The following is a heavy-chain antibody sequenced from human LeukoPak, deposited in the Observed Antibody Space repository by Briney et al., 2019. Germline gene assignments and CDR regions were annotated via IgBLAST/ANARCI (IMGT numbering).Heavy chain of an antibody. CDR3: ARSYYYDSSGYSNWFDP. CDR2: ISSSGSTI. D-gene: IGHD3-22*01. CDR1: GFTFSSYE. J-gene: IGHJ5*02. Sequence: PGRSLRLSCAASGFTFSSYEMNWVRQAPGKGLEWVSYISSSGSTIYYADSVKGRFTISRDNAKNSLYLQMNSLRAEDTAVYYCARSYYYDSSGYSNWFDPWGQGPRSPSPQ. V-gene: IGHV3-48*03.